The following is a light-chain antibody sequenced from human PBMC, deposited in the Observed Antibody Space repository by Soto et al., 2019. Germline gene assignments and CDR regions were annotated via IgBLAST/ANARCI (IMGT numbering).Light chain of an antibody. V-gene: IGKV1-9*01. J-gene: IGKJ2*01. CDR1: QGISTY. CDR2: GAS. Sequence: DIQLTQSPSFLSASVGDRVTITCRASQGISTYLAWYLQRPGKAPKLLIYGASTLQSGVPSRFSGSGSGTEFTLTISSLQPEDFETYYCQQLNSAWYAFGQGTKLEIK. CDR3: QQLNSAWYA.